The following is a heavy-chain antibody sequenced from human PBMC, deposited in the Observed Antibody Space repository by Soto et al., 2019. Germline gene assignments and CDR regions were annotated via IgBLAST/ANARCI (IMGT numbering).Heavy chain of an antibody. CDR2: IYYSGTT. CDR3: ARYKSNYYYGMDV. Sequence: SETLSLTCTVSGGSISSYYWSWIRQPPGKGLEWIGYIYYSGTTNYNPSLKSRVTISVDTSKNQFSLKLSSVTAADTAVYYCARYKSNYYYGMDVWGQGTTVTVSS. D-gene: IGHD1-20*01. CDR1: GGSISSYY. V-gene: IGHV4-59*01. J-gene: IGHJ6*02.